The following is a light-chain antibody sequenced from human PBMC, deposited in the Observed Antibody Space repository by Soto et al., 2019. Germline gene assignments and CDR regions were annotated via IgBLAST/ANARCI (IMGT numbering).Light chain of an antibody. Sequence: QSVLTQPASVSGSPGQSITISCTGTSSNYVSWYQQHPGKAPKLMIYDVSDRPSGVSNRFSGSKSGNTASLTISGLQAEDEADYYCCSYTTSSLDVFATGTKVTVL. CDR1: SSNY. CDR2: DVS. CDR3: CSYTTSSLDV. V-gene: IGLV2-14*01. J-gene: IGLJ1*01.